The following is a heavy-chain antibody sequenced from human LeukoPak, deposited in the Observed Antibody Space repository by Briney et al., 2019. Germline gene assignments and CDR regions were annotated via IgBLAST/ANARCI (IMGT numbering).Heavy chain of an antibody. J-gene: IGHJ4*02. V-gene: IGHV3-33*01. CDR2: IWYDGSNK. Sequence: GRSLRLSCAASGFTFSSYGMHWVRQAPGKGLEWVAVIWYDGSNKYYADSVKGRFTISRDNSKNTLYLQRNSLRAEDTAVYYCARDPTRRKLLPDYWGQGTLVTVSS. D-gene: IGHD3-10*01. CDR3: ARDPTRRKLLPDY. CDR1: GFTFSSYG.